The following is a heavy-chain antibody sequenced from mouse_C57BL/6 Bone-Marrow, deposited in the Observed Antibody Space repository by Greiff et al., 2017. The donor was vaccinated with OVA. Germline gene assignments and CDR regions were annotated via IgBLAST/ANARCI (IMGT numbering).Heavy chain of an antibody. CDR3: GRREYYGSSSFAY. Sequence: VQLQQSGPELVKPGASVKIPCKASGYTFTDYNMDWVKQSHGKSLEWIGDINPNNGGTIYNQKFKGKATLTVDKSSSTAYMELRSLTSEDTAVYYCGRREYYGSSSFAYWGQGTLVTVSA. J-gene: IGHJ3*01. D-gene: IGHD1-1*01. V-gene: IGHV1-18*01. CDR1: GYTFTDYN. CDR2: INPNNGGT.